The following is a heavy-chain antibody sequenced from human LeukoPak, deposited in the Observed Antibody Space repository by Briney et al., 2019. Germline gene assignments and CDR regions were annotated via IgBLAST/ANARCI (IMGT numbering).Heavy chain of an antibody. Sequence: GGSLRLSCAASGFTFSSYSMSWVRQAPGKGLEWVSSIDSSTSHIYYADSVKGRFTISRDNAKNSLYLQMNSLRGEDMAVYYCARDFRTQLNGYSPPYHFDYWGQGSLGTVSS. CDR2: IDSSTSHI. CDR1: GFTFSSYS. J-gene: IGHJ4*02. V-gene: IGHV3-21*01. D-gene: IGHD5-18*01. CDR3: ARDFRTQLNGYSPPYHFDY.